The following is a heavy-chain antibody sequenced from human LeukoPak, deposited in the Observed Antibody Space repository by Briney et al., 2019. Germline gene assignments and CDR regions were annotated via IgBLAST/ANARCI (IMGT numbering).Heavy chain of an antibody. J-gene: IGHJ4*02. CDR3: ARYVLLMDY. D-gene: IGHD3-16*01. CDR1: GFSFSDHH. Sequence: PGGSLRLSCAASGFSFSDHHMSWVRQVPEKGLEWLAYISRDGNIIVYADSVKGRFTISRDNAKQSVYLEMKSLRPEDTAVYYCARYVLLMDYWGQGTLVTVSS. V-gene: IGHV3-11*01. CDR2: ISRDGNII.